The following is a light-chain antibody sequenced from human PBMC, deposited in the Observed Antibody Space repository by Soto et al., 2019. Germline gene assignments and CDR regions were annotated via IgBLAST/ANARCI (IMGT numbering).Light chain of an antibody. J-gene: IGKJ1*01. CDR3: QQYNNWPV. CDR1: QSVSSN. V-gene: IGKV3-15*01. CDR2: GAS. Sequence: EVVITQCVSALTVYTEEIATLSCRASQSVSSNLAWYQQKPGQAPRLLIYGASTRATGIPARFSGSGSGTEFTLTISSLQSEDFAVYKCQQYNNWPVFCQGTMVAIK.